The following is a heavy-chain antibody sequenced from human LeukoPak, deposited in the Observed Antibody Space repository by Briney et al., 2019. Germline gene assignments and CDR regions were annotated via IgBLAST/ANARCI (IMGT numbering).Heavy chain of an antibody. Sequence: ASVKVSCKASGYTFTSYYMHWVRQAPGQGLEWMGIINPSGGSTSYAQKFQGRVTMTRDTSTSTVYMELSSLRSEDTAVYYCARDPIYGDYGQALGYWGQGTLVTVSS. J-gene: IGHJ4*02. V-gene: IGHV1-46*01. CDR1: GYTFTSYY. CDR3: ARDPIYGDYGQALGY. CDR2: INPSGGST. D-gene: IGHD4-17*01.